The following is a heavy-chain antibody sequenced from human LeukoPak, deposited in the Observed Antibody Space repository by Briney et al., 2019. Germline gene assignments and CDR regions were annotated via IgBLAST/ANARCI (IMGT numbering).Heavy chain of an antibody. Sequence: PGGSLRLSCEGSGFTFSNYWMGWVRQAPGKGLQWVANIKTDGSEKYYVDSVKGRFTISRDNAKNSLYLQMNSLRAEDTAVYYCASSVGYSGYDTLDYWGQGTLVTVSS. D-gene: IGHD5-12*01. CDR3: ASSVGYSGYDTLDY. CDR1: GFTFSNYW. V-gene: IGHV3-7*01. CDR2: IKTDGSEK. J-gene: IGHJ4*02.